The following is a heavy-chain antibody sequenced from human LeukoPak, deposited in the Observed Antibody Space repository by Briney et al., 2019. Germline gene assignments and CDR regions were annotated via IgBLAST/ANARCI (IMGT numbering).Heavy chain of an antibody. CDR1: GGSISSSSYY. D-gene: IGHD3-22*01. Sequence: PSETLSLTCTVSGGSISSSSYYWGWIRQPPGKGLEWIGSIYYSGSTYYNPSLKGRVTISVDTSKNQFSLKLSSVTAADTAVYYCASPSPRGNYDSSGYYYYFDYWGQGTLVTVSS. V-gene: IGHV4-39*07. J-gene: IGHJ4*02. CDR3: ASPSPRGNYDSSGYYYYFDY. CDR2: IYYSGST.